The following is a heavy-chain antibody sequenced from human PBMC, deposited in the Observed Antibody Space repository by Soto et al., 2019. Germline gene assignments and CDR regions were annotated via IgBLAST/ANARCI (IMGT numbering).Heavy chain of an antibody. Sequence: QVQLVQSGAEVKKPGASVKVSCKASGYTFTSYGINWVRQAPGQGLEWMGWISTYNGDTNYAQKLQGRVAMTTDTSTSTAYMDLRSLTPDDPAVYYCARDRRMITFTGVIAPHYYDGMDVWGQGTTVTVSS. J-gene: IGHJ6*02. CDR2: ISTYNGDT. D-gene: IGHD3-16*02. V-gene: IGHV1-18*01. CDR1: GYTFTSYG. CDR3: ARDRRMITFTGVIAPHYYDGMDV.